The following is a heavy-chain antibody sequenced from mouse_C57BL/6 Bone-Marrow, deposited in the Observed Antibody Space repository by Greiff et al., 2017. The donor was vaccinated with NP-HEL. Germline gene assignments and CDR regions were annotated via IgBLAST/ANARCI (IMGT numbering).Heavy chain of an antibody. CDR2: ISDGGSYT. CDR3: ARDRGYSNFCAMDD. Sequence: EVKLVESGGGLVKPGGSLKLSCAASGFTFSSYAMSWVRQTPEKRLEWVATISDGGSYTYYPDNVKGRFTISRDNAKNNLYLQMSHLKSEDTAMYYCARDRGYSNFCAMDDWGQGTSVTVSS. CDR1: GFTFSSYA. D-gene: IGHD2-5*01. V-gene: IGHV5-4*01. J-gene: IGHJ4*01.